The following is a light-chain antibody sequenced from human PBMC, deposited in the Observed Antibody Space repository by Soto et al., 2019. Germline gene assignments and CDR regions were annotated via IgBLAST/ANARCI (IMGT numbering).Light chain of an antibody. V-gene: IGLV3-9*01. CDR3: QVRDSSTARV. J-gene: IGLJ3*02. CDR2: RDS. CDR1: NIGSKN. Sequence: SYELTQPLSVSVALGQTARITCGGNNIGSKNVHWYQQKPGQAPVLVIYRDSNRPSGIPERFSGSNSGNTATLTISRAHAGDEADEYCQVRDSSTARVFGGGTKLTVL.